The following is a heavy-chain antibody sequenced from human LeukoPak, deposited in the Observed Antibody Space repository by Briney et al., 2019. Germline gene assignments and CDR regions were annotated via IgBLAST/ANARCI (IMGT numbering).Heavy chain of an antibody. CDR1: GFTISDAW. V-gene: IGHV3-15*01. Sequence: GGSLRLSCAASGFTISDAWMTWARQAPGKGLEWVGRIKRKTDGGTTDYAAPVKGRFTISRDDSKNTLYLQMNSLKTEDTAVYYCTSTLVLRGQGTLVTVSS. CDR2: IKRKTDGGTT. J-gene: IGHJ4*02. CDR3: TSTLVL. D-gene: IGHD5/OR15-5a*01.